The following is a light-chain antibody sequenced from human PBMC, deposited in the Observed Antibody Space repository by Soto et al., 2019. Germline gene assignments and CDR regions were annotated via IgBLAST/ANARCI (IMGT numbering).Light chain of an antibody. CDR1: SSDVGAYDY. V-gene: IGLV2-14*03. CDR2: EVS. J-gene: IGLJ1*01. CDR3: SSYTSGSTRV. Sequence: QSVLTQPASVSRSPGQWITISCTGTSSDVGAYDYVSWYQQHPNKAPKLIIYEVSNRPSGVSNRFSGSKSVNTATLTISGLQAEDEADYYCSSYTSGSTRVFGTGTKVTVL.